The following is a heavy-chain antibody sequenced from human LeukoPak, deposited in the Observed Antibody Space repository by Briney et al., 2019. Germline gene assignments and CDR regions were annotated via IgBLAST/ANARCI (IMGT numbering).Heavy chain of an antibody. CDR2: IIPIVGIA. Sequence: GASVRVSCKASGGTFSSYAISWVRQAPGQGLERMGTIIPIVGIANYAQKFQGRVTITADKFTSTAYMELSSLRSEDTAVYYCARDGEMATIYFDYWGQGTLVTVSS. D-gene: IGHD5-24*01. CDR1: GGTFSSYA. J-gene: IGHJ4*02. CDR3: ARDGEMATIYFDY. V-gene: IGHV1-69*04.